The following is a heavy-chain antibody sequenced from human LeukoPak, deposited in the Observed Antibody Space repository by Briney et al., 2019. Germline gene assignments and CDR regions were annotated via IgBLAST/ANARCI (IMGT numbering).Heavy chain of an antibody. CDR3: ARDQSPHYYDSSGYGAFNL. CDR2: ISASGSKT. J-gene: IGHJ3*01. CDR1: GFAFGTFA. D-gene: IGHD3-22*01. V-gene: IGHV3-23*01. Sequence: GGSRRLSCVPSGFAFGTFAMNWVRQAPGKGLEWVSGISASGSKTYYGNSVKGRFTISRDNSKNTLLLQMNSLRVEDTARYFCARDQSPHYYDSSGYGAFNLWGQGTVVTVSS.